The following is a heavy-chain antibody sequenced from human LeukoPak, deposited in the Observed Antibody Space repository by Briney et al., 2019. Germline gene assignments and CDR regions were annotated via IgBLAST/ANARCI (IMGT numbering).Heavy chain of an antibody. CDR1: GGSFSGNY. CDR2: INHSGST. Sequence: PSETLSLTCAVYGGSFSGNYWSWIRQPPGKGLEWIGEINHSGSTNYNPSLKSRVTISVDTSKNQFSLKLSSVTAADTAVYYCARGWGSGYYRHFDYWGQGTLVTVSS. V-gene: IGHV4-34*01. D-gene: IGHD3-22*01. CDR3: ARGWGSGYYRHFDY. J-gene: IGHJ4*02.